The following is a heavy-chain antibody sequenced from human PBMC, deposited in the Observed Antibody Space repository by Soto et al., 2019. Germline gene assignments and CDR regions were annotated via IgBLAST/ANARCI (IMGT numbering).Heavy chain of an antibody. CDR1: GYMFTGYY. CDR2: INPKSGGT. D-gene: IGHD3-22*01. CDR3: ATDRVAFDM. J-gene: IGHJ3*02. Sequence: ASVKVSCKAAGYMFTGYYIHCVRQAPGQGLEWMGWINPKSGGTKYAEKFQGRVSMTGDTSITTAYLELSSLTSDDTAGYYCATDRVAFDMWGQGTKVTV. V-gene: IGHV1-2*02.